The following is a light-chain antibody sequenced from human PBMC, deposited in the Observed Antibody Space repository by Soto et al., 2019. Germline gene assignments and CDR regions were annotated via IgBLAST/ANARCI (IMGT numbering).Light chain of an antibody. Sequence: DIQMTQSPSSVSASVGDRVTITCRASQAISSWLAWYQQKPGRAPKLLIYAASSLQSGVPSRFSGSGSGTHFTLTISSLQSEDFATYYCQQADSFPYTFGQGTKLEIK. J-gene: IGKJ2*01. V-gene: IGKV1-12*01. CDR1: QAISSW. CDR3: QQADSFPYT. CDR2: AAS.